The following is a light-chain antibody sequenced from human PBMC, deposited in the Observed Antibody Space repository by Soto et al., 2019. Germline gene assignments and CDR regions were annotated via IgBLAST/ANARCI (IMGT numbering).Light chain of an antibody. CDR3: HQRSNWPPFT. CDR1: QSVSTY. CDR2: GAS. J-gene: IGKJ3*01. V-gene: IGKV3-11*01. Sequence: EVVLTQSPATLSLSPGERATLSCRASQSVSTYLAWYQQKPGQPPRLLIYGASNRDTGTPARFSGSGSGTDFTLTISSLEPEDFAVYYCHQRSNWPPFTFGPGTKVEIK.